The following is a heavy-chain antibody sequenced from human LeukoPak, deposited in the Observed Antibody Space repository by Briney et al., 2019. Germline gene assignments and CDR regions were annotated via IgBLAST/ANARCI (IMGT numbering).Heavy chain of an antibody. CDR1: GFTVSSND. D-gene: IGHD3-16*02. V-gene: IGHV3-66*01. CDR3: AKDRGSRYDYVWGSYRPPDY. CDR2: IYSGGST. Sequence: PGGSLRLSCAASGFTVSSNDMSWVRQAPGKGLDWVSNIYSGGSTYYADSVKGRFTISRDNSKNTLYLQMNSVRAEDTAVYYCAKDRGSRYDYVWGSYRPPDYWGQGTLVTVSS. J-gene: IGHJ4*02.